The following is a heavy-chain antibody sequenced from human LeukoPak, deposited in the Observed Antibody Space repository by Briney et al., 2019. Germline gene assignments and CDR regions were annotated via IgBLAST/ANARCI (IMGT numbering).Heavy chain of an antibody. D-gene: IGHD2-15*01. Sequence: PGGSLRLSCAASGFTFSSYGMHWVRQAPGKGLEWVAVISYDGSNKYYADSVKGRFTISRDNSKNTLYLQMNSLRAEDTAVYYCAKDLGYCSGGSCYSGYWGQGTLVTVSS. J-gene: IGHJ4*02. CDR1: GFTFSSYG. CDR2: ISYDGSNK. V-gene: IGHV3-30*18. CDR3: AKDLGYCSGGSCYSGY.